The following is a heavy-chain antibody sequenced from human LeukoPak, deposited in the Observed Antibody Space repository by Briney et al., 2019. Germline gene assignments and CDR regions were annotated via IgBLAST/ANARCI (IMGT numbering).Heavy chain of an antibody. J-gene: IGHJ4*02. Sequence: SQTLSLTCTVSGDSLSSGYYYWSWLRQPPGKGLEWIGYIYYNGDTYYNPSLKSRVTISIDRSENQLSLKLNSVTAADTAVYYCARAPGAFCDYWGQGTLVTVSS. V-gene: IGHV4-30-2*01. D-gene: IGHD3-3*01. CDR3: ARAPGAFCDY. CDR2: IYYNGDT. CDR1: GDSLSSGYYY.